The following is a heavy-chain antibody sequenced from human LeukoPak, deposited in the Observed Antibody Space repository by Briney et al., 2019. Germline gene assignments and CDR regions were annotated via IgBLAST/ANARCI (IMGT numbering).Heavy chain of an antibody. Sequence: TGGSLRLSCSASGFTFSSYGMHWVRQAPGKGLEYVSAVSSNGGSTNYADSAKGRFTISRDNYKNTLDLQMSSLRAEDTAVYHCVKGKDGYTDYWGQGTLVTVSS. J-gene: IGHJ4*02. CDR3: VKGKDGYTDY. D-gene: IGHD5-24*01. CDR1: GFTFSSYG. V-gene: IGHV3-64D*09. CDR2: VSSNGGST.